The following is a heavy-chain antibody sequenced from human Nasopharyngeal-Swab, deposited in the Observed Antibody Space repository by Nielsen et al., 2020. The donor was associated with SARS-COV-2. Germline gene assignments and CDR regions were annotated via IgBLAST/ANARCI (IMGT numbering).Heavy chain of an antibody. J-gene: IGHJ3*02. CDR2: ISSSSSYI. V-gene: IGHV3-11*06. CDR1: GFTFSDYY. CDR3: ARDSYYYDSSGMGPCAFDI. D-gene: IGHD3-22*01. Sequence: GESLKISCAASGFTFSDYYMSWIRQAPGKGLEWVSSISSSSSYIYYADSVKGRFTISRDNAKNSLYLQMNSLRAEDTAVYYCARDSYYYDSSGMGPCAFDIWGQGTMVTVSS.